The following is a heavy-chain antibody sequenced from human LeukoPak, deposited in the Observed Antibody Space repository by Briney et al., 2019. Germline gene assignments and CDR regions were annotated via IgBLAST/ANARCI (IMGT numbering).Heavy chain of an antibody. J-gene: IGHJ4*02. CDR3: ARDTGSGWSSCDY. CDR1: GGSISSYY. V-gene: IGHV4-59*01. Sequence: SETLSLTCTVSGGSISSYYWSWIRQPPGKGLEWIGYIYYSGSTNYNPSLKSRVTISVDTSKNQFSLKLSSVTATDTAVYYCARDTGSGWSSCDYWGQGTLVTVSS. CDR2: IYYSGST. D-gene: IGHD6-19*01.